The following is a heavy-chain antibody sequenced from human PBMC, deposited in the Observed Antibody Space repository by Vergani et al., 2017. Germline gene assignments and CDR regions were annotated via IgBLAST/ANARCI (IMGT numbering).Heavy chain of an antibody. CDR1: GGSISSGSYY. CDR3: AGSSGSSTTCPGLCWYFDL. J-gene: IGHJ2*01. V-gene: IGHV4-61*02. Sequence: QVQLQESGPGLVKPSQTLSLTCTVSGGSISSGSYYWSWIRQPAGKGLEWIGRIYTSGSTNYNPSLKSRVTISVDTSKNQFSLKLSSVTAADTAVYYCAGSSGSSTTCPGLCWYFDLWGRGTLVTVSS. CDR2: IYTSGST. D-gene: IGHD2-15*01.